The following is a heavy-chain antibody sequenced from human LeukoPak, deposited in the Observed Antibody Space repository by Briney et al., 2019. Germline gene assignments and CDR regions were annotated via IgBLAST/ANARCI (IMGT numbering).Heavy chain of an antibody. V-gene: IGHV4-39*01. D-gene: IGHD5-18*01. J-gene: IGHJ5*02. CDR3: ARGRGYSYGPGFDP. Sequence: SETLSLTCTVSGGSISSSSYYWGWIRQPPGKGLEWIGSIYYSGNTYYNPSLKSRVTISVDTSKNQFSLKLSSVTAADTAVYYCARGRGYSYGPGFDPWGQGTLVTVSS. CDR2: IYYSGNT. CDR1: GGSISSSSYY.